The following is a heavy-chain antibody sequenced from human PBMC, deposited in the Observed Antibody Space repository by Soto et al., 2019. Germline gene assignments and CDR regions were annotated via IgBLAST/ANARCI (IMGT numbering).Heavy chain of an antibody. Sequence: GASVKVSCKASGGTFSSYAISWVRQAPGQGLEWMGGIIPIFGTANYAQKFQGRVTITADESTSTAYMELSSLRSEDTAVYYCARDIAGYSSLNWFDPWGQGTLVTVSS. J-gene: IGHJ5*02. V-gene: IGHV1-69*13. CDR2: IIPIFGTA. CDR3: ARDIAGYSSLNWFDP. CDR1: GGTFSSYA. D-gene: IGHD6-13*01.